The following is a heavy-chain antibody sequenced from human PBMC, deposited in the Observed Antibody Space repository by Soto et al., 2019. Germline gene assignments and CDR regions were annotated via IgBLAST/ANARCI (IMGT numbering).Heavy chain of an antibody. CDR2: IRGSGGAT. Sequence: EVQLLESGGGLVQPGGSLRLSCAASGFTLSSYDMGWVRQAPGRGLEWISLIRGSGGATFHADSVEGRLTISRDISKNPLYLQMNSLRAEDSAVYYCARDRGDNAGYPAFDIWGQGTMVTVSS. J-gene: IGHJ3*02. V-gene: IGHV3-23*01. D-gene: IGHD3-9*01. CDR3: ARDRGDNAGYPAFDI. CDR1: GFTLSSYD.